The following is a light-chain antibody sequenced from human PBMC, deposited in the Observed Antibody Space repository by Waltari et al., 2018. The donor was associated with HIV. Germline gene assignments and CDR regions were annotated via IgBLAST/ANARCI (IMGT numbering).Light chain of an antibody. CDR1: QSVTSH. Sequence: EIVMTQSQATLSVSPGETATFPCRASQSVTSHLAWYQQKPGQAPRPLIYDASIRATGTPARIRGSGSGTDFTLTVSILQSEDFAIYYCQQYHDWYTFGQGTKL. CDR3: QQYHDWYT. CDR2: DAS. J-gene: IGKJ2*01. V-gene: IGKV3D-15*03.